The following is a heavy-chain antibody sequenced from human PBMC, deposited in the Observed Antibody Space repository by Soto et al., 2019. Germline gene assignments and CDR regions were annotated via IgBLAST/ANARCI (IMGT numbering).Heavy chain of an antibody. CDR3: ASSYGSGYRAFDS. V-gene: IGHV1-69*02. D-gene: IGHD3-10*01. Sequence: QVQLVQYGAEVKKPGSSVRVSCKASGDTFNFYSINWVRQAPGLGLEWMGRINPILSMSNYAKRFQGRVTMTADKSTSTAYMEMSRLRSEDTAMYYCASSYGSGYRAFDSWGQGALVTVSS. J-gene: IGHJ4*02. CDR2: INPILSMS. CDR1: GDTFNFYS.